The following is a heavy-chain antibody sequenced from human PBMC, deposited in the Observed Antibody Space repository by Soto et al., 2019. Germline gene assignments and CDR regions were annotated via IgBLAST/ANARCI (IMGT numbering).Heavy chain of an antibody. CDR1: GFTFSSYA. V-gene: IGHV3-23*01. J-gene: IGHJ3*02. D-gene: IGHD6-6*01. Sequence: EVQLLESGGGLVQPGGSLRLSCAASGFTFSSYAMSWVRQAPGKGLEWVSAISGSGGSTYYADSVKGRFTISRDNSKNTLYLQMNSLRAEDTAVYYCAKDLEYSSSSFGRDAFDIWGQGTMVTVSS. CDR2: ISGSGGST. CDR3: AKDLEYSSSSFGRDAFDI.